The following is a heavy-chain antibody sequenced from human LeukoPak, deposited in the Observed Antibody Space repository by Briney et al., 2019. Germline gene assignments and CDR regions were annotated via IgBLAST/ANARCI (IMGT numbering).Heavy chain of an antibody. V-gene: IGHV1-18*01. CDR1: GYTFDTSS. CDR3: TRVRNSDNWWGAFDI. J-gene: IGHJ3*02. Sequence: GASVNVSCKAFGYTFDTSSITWVRQAPGQRLEWMGWISPNNGNTHYAQGVQGRVTMTTGTSRSTAYMELRSLTSDDTAVYCCTRVRNSDNWWGAFDIWGQGTMVTVSS. CDR2: ISPNNGNT. D-gene: IGHD1-1*01.